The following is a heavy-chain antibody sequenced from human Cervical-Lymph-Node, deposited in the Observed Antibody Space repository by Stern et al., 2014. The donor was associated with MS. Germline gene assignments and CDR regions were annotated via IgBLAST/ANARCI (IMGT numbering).Heavy chain of an antibody. J-gene: IGHJ4*02. CDR3: VRSRRGDFDS. CDR2: INSDGSLT. Sequence: ELQLVESGGGLVRPGGSLRLSCAASGFTSSSHWMHWVRPVPGQGLVAVSRINSDGSLTDYADAVKGRFTISRDNAKDTLYLQMNNLRVDDTAVYYCVRSRRGDFDSWGQGTLVTVSS. CDR1: GFTSSSHW. V-gene: IGHV3-74*01.